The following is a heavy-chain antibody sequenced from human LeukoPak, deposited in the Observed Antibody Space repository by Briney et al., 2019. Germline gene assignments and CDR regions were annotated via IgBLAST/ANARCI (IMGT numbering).Heavy chain of an antibody. Sequence: ASVKVSCKASGYTFTSYDINWVRQATGQGLEWMGRINPNSGGTNYAQKFQGRVTMTRDTSISTAYMELSRLRSDDTAVYYCARGGSYDYVWGSFRYTNYWGQGTLVIVSS. J-gene: IGHJ4*02. CDR3: ARGGSYDYVWGSFRYTNY. V-gene: IGHV1-2*06. CDR1: GYTFTSYD. CDR2: INPNSGGT. D-gene: IGHD3-16*02.